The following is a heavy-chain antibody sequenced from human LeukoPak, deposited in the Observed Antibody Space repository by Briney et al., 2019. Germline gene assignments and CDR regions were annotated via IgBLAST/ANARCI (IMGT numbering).Heavy chain of an antibody. CDR3: AREYFRNKWELPYYYYYYMDV. D-gene: IGHD1-26*01. CDR2: IYYSGST. J-gene: IGHJ6*03. Sequence: SETLSLTCTVSGGSISSYYWSWIRQPPGKGLEWIGYIYYSGSTNYNPSLKSRVTISVDTSKNQFSLKLSSVTAADTAVYYCAREYFRNKWELPYYYYYYMDVWGKGTPVTVSS. CDR1: GGSISSYY. V-gene: IGHV4-59*01.